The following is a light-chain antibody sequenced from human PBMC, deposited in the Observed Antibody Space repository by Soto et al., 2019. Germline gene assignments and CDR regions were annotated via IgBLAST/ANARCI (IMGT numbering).Light chain of an antibody. Sequence: QSALTQPPSASGSPGQSVTISCTGTNSDVGGYNYVSWYQQHPGRAPRLMIYEVNKRPSGVPDRFSGSKSGDTASLTVSGLQAEDEADYYCYSYAGSHNVFGTGTKVTVL. CDR1: NSDVGGYNY. J-gene: IGLJ1*01. CDR2: EVN. CDR3: YSYAGSHNV. V-gene: IGLV2-8*01.